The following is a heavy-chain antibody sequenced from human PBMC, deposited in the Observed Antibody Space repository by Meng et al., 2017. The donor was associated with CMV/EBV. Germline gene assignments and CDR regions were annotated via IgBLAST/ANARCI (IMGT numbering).Heavy chain of an antibody. Sequence: SETLSLTCAVFGGSFSGYYWSWIRQPPGKGLEWNGEINHSGSTNHNLSLKSRVTISVDTSKNQFSLKLSSVTAADTAVYYCARGPSSGWYWGWGQGTLVTVSS. J-gene: IGHJ4*02. D-gene: IGHD6-19*01. V-gene: IGHV4-34*01. CDR3: ARGPSSGWYWG. CDR1: GGSFSGYY. CDR2: INHSGST.